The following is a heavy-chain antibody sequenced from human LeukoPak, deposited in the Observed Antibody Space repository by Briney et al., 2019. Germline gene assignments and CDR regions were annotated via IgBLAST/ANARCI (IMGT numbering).Heavy chain of an antibody. CDR3: ARGDYGDYEPLGDY. J-gene: IGHJ4*02. V-gene: IGHV1-2*02. CDR2: INPNSGGT. CDR1: GYIFTGYY. Sequence: ASVKVSCKASGYIFTGYYMHWVRQAPGQGLEWMGWINPNSGGTNYAQKFQGRVTMTRDTSISTAYMELSRLRSDDTAVYYCARGDYGDYEPLGDYWGQGTLVTVSS. D-gene: IGHD4-17*01.